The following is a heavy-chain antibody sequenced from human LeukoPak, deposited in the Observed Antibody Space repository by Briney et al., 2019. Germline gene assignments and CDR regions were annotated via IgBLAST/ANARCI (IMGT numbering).Heavy chain of an antibody. CDR1: GYTFTNYY. J-gene: IGHJ4*02. Sequence: GASVKVSCKASGYTFTNYYMHWVRQAPGQGLEWMGVIDPSAGSTTYAQKFQGRVTMTRDTATSTVYMELSSLRSDDTAVYYCARDRYFDWSSDYWGQGTLVTVSS. D-gene: IGHD3-9*01. CDR2: IDPSAGST. V-gene: IGHV1-46*01. CDR3: ARDRYFDWSSDY.